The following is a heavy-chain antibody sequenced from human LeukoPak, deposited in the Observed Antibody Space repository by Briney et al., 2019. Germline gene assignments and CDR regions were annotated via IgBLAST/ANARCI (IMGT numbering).Heavy chain of an antibody. J-gene: IGHJ4*02. CDR1: GYTFTSYD. CDR3: AKDQVGGMITFGGPDY. Sequence: ASVKVSCKASGYTFTSYDINWVRQATGQGLEWMGWMNPNSGNTGYAQKFQGRVTMTRNTSISTAYMELSSLRSEDTAVYYCAKDQVGGMITFGGPDYWGQGTLVTVSS. D-gene: IGHD3-16*01. V-gene: IGHV1-8*01. CDR2: MNPNSGNT.